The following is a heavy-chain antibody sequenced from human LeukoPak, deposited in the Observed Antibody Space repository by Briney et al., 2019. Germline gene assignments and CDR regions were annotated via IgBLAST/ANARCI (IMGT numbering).Heavy chain of an antibody. CDR1: GFTFSSYA. CDR3: AKQAGGLMVYANWVYYYYMDV. V-gene: IGHV3-23*01. D-gene: IGHD2-8*01. J-gene: IGHJ6*03. CDR2: ISGSAFST. Sequence: GGSLRLSCAASGFTFSSYAMHWVRQAPGKGLEWVSSISGSAFSTYYADSVKGRFTISRDNSKNTLYLQMNSLRAEDTAVYYCAKQAGGLMVYANWVYYYYMDVWGKGTTVTVSS.